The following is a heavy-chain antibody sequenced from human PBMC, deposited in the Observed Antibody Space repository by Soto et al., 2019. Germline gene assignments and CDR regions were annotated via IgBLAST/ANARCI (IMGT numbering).Heavy chain of an antibody. V-gene: IGHV3-30*18. CDR2: ISYDGTYN. CDR3: AKARGFYTSTCPSY. D-gene: IGHD6-13*01. J-gene: IGHJ4*02. Sequence: QGQLVESGGGVVQPGRSLRLSCAASGSSFSNYGIHWVRQVPGKGLEWVAVISYDGTYNHYTDSVKGRFTISRDNSKNPVYLQMTTLRAEDTAVYYFAKARGFYTSTCPSYWGQGTLVTVSS. CDR1: GSSFSNYG.